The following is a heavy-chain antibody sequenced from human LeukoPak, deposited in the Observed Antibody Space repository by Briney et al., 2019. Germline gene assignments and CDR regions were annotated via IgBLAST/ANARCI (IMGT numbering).Heavy chain of an antibody. CDR3: ASFMGYYDSSGSFDY. Sequence: SQTLSLTCTVSGGSISSYYWSWIRQPPGKGLEWIGYIYYSGSTNYNPSLKSRVTISVDTSKNQFSLKLSSVTAADTAVYYCASFMGYYDSSGSFDYWGQGTLVTVSS. J-gene: IGHJ4*02. D-gene: IGHD3-22*01. CDR1: GGSISSYY. CDR2: IYYSGST. V-gene: IGHV4-59*08.